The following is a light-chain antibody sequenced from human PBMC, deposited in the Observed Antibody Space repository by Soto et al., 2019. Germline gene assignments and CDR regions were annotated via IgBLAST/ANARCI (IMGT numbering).Light chain of an antibody. Sequence: AIQLTQSPSSLAAAVGDRVTITCRASQGISRALSWYQQKPGNAPKLLIYTTSNLLSGVPSRFSASGSDTEFTLPFSSLQPEDFATYYCQQHYNYPLTFGGGTKVEIK. J-gene: IGKJ4*01. CDR1: QGISRA. CDR3: QQHYNYPLT. CDR2: TTS. V-gene: IGKV1D-13*01.